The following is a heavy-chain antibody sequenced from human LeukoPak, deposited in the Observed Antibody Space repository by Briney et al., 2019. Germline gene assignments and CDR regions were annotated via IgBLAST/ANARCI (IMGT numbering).Heavy chain of an antibody. D-gene: IGHD4-17*01. CDR2: IIPIFGTA. Sequence: ASVTVSCTASGGTFSSYAISWVRQAPGQGLEWMGGIIPIFGTANYAQKFQGRVTITADESTSTAYMELSRLRSEDTAVYYCARAYGDTPYYFDYWGQGTLVTASS. CDR3: ARAYGDTPYYFDY. CDR1: GGTFSSYA. V-gene: IGHV1-69*13. J-gene: IGHJ4*02.